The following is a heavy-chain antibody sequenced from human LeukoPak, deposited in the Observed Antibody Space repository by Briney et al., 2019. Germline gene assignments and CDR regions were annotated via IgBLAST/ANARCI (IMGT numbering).Heavy chain of an antibody. CDR1: GDSISSGSTY. CDR2: IYSSGNT. V-gene: IGHV4-61*02. J-gene: IGHJ4*02. D-gene: IGHD3-22*01. CDR3: ARGGSQYYYDSSGYLDY. Sequence: PSETLSLTCGVSGDSISSGSTYWSWIRQPAGKRLEWIGRIYSSGNTNYNPSLKSRVTISVDTSKNQFSLKLSSVTAADTAVYYCARGGSQYYYDSSGYLDYWGQGTLVTVSS.